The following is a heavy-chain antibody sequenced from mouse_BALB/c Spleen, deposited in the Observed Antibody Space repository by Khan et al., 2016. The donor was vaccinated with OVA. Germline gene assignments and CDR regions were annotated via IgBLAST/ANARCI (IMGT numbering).Heavy chain of an antibody. J-gene: IGHJ2*01. Sequence: VQLQQSGPGLVKPSQSLSLTCTVTGYSITSGYAWNWIRQFPGNKLEWMGYISYSGGTSYNPSLKSRISITRDTSKNQFFLQLNSVTTEETATYYCARGNYYGYYFDYWGQGTTLTVSS. CDR3: ARGNYYGYYFDY. V-gene: IGHV3-2*02. CDR1: GYSITSGYA. CDR2: ISYSGGT. D-gene: IGHD1-1*01.